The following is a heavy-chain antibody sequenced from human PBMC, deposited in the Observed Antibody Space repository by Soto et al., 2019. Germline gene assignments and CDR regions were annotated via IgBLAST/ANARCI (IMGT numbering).Heavy chain of an antibody. J-gene: IGHJ4*02. V-gene: IGHV1-18*01. D-gene: IGHD3-22*01. Sequence: QVQLVQSGAEVQKPGASVKVSCEASGYIFKNYGITWVRQAPGQGLEWMGWIYPKEGRINFAQKFQGRVTLTTDTSTTTAYMELTSLRFDDSAVYFCARDIYYDIDYWGQGTLVTVSS. CDR3: ARDIYYDIDY. CDR2: IYPKEGRI. CDR1: GYIFKNYG.